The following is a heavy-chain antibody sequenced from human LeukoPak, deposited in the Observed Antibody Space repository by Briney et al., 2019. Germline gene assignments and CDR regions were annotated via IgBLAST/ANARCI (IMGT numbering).Heavy chain of an antibody. D-gene: IGHD4-17*01. Sequence: SSVKVSCKASGYTFTSYGISLVRQAPGPGLEWIAWISAYNGNTTYAQKLQSRVTMTTDASTSTAYMELSSLRSDDTAVYDCARVHRGDYAKNCDYWGQGTLVTVSS. J-gene: IGHJ4*02. CDR1: GYTFTSYG. CDR3: ARVHRGDYAKNCDY. CDR2: ISAYNGNT. V-gene: IGHV1-18*01.